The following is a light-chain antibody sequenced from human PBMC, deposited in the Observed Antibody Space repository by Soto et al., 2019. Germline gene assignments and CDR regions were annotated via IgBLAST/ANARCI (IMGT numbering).Light chain of an antibody. CDR2: GAS. CDR3: QQYSSWPPT. Sequence: IVMTQSPATVSVSPGERVSLSCRASQSVRSDLAWYQQKPGQAPRLLISGASTRATGVPARFSGSGSGTELTLTISSLQSEDFAVYYCQQYSSWPPTFGQGTKV. CDR1: QSVRSD. V-gene: IGKV3-15*01. J-gene: IGKJ1*01.